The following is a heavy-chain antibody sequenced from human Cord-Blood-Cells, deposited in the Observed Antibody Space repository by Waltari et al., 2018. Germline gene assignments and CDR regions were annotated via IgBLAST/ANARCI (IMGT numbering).Heavy chain of an antibody. CDR2: SYYSEST. J-gene: IGHJ6*03. V-gene: IGHV4-61*01. CDR3: ARTPMVRGVDYYYMDV. CDR1: GGSVSSGSYY. D-gene: IGHD3-10*01. Sequence: QVQLQESGPGLVKPSETLSLTCTVSGGSVSSGSYYWSWIRQPPGKGLEWIGYSYYSESTNYNPSLKSRVTISVDTSKNQFSLKLSSVTAADTAVYYCARTPMVRGVDYYYMDVWGKGTTVTVSS.